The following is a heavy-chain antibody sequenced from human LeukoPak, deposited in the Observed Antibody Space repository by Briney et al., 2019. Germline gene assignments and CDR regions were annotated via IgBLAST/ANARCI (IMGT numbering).Heavy chain of an antibody. V-gene: IGHV3-48*01. CDR2: ISSRSSTI. CDR3: ARDPHTHSHFDW. J-gene: IGHJ4*02. Sequence: PGGSLRLSCAASGFTFSSYSMNWVRLAPGKGLEWVSYISSRSSTIYYADSVKGRFTISRDNAKNSLYLQMNSLRAEDTAVYYCARDPHTHSHFDWWGQGTLVTVSS. CDR1: GFTFSSYS.